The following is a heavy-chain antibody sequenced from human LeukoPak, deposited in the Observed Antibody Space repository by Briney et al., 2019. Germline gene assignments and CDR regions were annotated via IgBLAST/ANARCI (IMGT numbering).Heavy chain of an antibody. J-gene: IGHJ4*02. V-gene: IGHV4-59*01. CDR3: ARDGYSDSSGYDYPPSV. Sequence: SQTRSLTCTASGGSISSYYWSWIRQPPGKGLEWIGYMSYNGRSSYNPSLRSRVTISVDASKKQFSLKLSSVTAADTAVYYCARDGYSDSSGYDYPPSVWGQGTLVTVSS. CDR2: MSYNGRS. CDR1: GGSISSYY. D-gene: IGHD3-22*01.